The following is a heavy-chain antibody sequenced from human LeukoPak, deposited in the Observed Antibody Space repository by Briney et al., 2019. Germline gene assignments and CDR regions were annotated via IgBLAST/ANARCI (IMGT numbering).Heavy chain of an antibody. V-gene: IGHV1-2*06. Sequence: ASVKVSCKASGYTFTGYYMHWVRQAPGQGLEWMGRINPNSGGTNYAQKFQGRVTMTRDTSISTANMELTRLRSDDTAVYYCASIRAYHSSGNFDYWGQGTLVTVSS. CDR1: GYTFTGYY. D-gene: IGHD3-22*01. J-gene: IGHJ4*02. CDR3: ASIRAYHSSGNFDY. CDR2: INPNSGGT.